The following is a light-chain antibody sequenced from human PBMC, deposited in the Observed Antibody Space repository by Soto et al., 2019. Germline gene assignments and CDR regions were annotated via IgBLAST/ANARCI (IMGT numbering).Light chain of an antibody. CDR3: CSYAGGSTLV. CDR1: SSDLGTYNL. V-gene: IGLV2-23*01. J-gene: IGLJ3*02. CDR2: EAT. Sequence: QSALTQPASVSGSPGQSITISCTGTSSDLGTYNLVSWYQQHPGKAPKLTIYEATKWHSAVSNRLSGSKSGNTASLTISGLQAEDEADYYCCSYAGGSTLVFGGGTQLTVL.